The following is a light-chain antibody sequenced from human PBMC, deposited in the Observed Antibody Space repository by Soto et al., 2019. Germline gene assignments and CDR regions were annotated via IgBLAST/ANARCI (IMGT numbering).Light chain of an antibody. CDR1: SSNIGSNS. J-gene: IGLJ1*01. CDR3: AAWDNSLDGFHL. Sequence: QSVQSHPPSACWTPGQWVTIACSGSSSNIGSNSVNWYQQFPGRAPKLLMYYDNQRPSGVPERFSGSKSGTSASLAISGLQSEDEADYFRAAWDNSLDGFHLFGTGTKVTVL. V-gene: IGLV1-44*01. CDR2: YDN.